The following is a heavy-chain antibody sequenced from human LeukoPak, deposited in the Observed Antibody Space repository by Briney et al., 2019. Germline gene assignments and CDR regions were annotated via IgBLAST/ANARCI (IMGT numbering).Heavy chain of an antibody. CDR3: ARSSSSTSCYTNFDY. CDR2: IYPGDSDT. V-gene: IGHV5-51*01. D-gene: IGHD2-2*02. Sequence: GESLKISCKGSGYSFTSYWIGWVRQMPGKGLEWMGIIYPGDSDTRYSPSFQGQVTISADKSISTAYLQWSSLKASDTAMYYCARSSSSTSCYTNFDYWGQGTLVTVSS. J-gene: IGHJ4*02. CDR1: GYSFTSYW.